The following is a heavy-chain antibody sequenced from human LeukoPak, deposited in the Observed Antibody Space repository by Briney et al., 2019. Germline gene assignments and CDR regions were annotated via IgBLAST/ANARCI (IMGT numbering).Heavy chain of an antibody. J-gene: IGHJ4*02. CDR3: ASTGGLY. D-gene: IGHD1-26*01. Sequence: GGSLRLSCAGSGFTFSSYAMSWVRQAPGKGLEWVSSISSSSSYIYYADSVRGRFTISRDNAKNSLYLQMNSLRAEDTAVYYCASTGGLYWGQGTLVTVSS. CDR1: GFTFSSYA. V-gene: IGHV3-21*01. CDR2: ISSSSSYI.